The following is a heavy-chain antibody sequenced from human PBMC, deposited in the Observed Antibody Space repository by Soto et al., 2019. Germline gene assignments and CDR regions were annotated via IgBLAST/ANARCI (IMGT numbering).Heavy chain of an antibody. CDR1: GFSFSSHA. CDR2: IWYDGSNR. J-gene: IGHJ3*02. V-gene: IGHV3-33*01. CDR3: ARDGQNLAPYAFDM. Sequence: QVQLVESGGGVVQPGMSLRLSCATSGFSFSSHAMHWVRQAPGKGLEWVAQIWYDGSNRYYADSMRGRFTISRDFFKNTAFLQMDSLRAEDTAVYYCARDGQNLAPYAFDMGGQGTLVTVSS.